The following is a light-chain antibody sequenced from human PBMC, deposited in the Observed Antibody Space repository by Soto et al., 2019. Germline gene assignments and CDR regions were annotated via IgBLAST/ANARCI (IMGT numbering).Light chain of an antibody. J-gene: IGKJ5*01. Sequence: DIQMTQSPSTLSASAGDRVTITLGASQTIRSWLAWYQQKPGKAPKLLIYKASTLKSGVPSRFSGSGSGTEFTLTISSLQPDDFATYYCQHYKSYSVTFGQGTRLEI. CDR1: QTIRSW. CDR2: KAS. CDR3: QHYKSYSVT. V-gene: IGKV1-5*03.